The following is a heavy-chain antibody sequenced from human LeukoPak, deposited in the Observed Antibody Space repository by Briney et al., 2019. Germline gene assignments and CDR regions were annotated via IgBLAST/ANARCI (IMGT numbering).Heavy chain of an antibody. CDR1: GFTFNSYG. CDR3: AKDGGLHLYYYYNYMHI. CDR2: IRYDGSYE. V-gene: IGHV3-30*02. D-gene: IGHD5-24*01. Sequence: GGSLRLSCAASGFTFNSYGMHWVRQAPGKGLEWVAFIRYDGSYEYYADSVKGRFTISRDNSKTTLYLQMNSLRSEDTAVYYCAKDGGLHLYYYYNYMHIGGKGTTVTVSS. J-gene: IGHJ6*03.